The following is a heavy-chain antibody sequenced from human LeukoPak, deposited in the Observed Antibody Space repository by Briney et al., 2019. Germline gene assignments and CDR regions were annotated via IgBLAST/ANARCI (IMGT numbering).Heavy chain of an antibody. D-gene: IGHD6-19*01. CDR3: AKAGDSSGWYKTSYFDY. CDR2: ISGSGGST. V-gene: IGHV3-23*01. J-gene: IGHJ4*02. CDR1: GFAVSSKY. Sequence: GGSLRLSCAVSGFAVSSKYMSSVRQAPGQGLEWVSAISGSGGSTYYTDSVKGRFTISRDNSKNTLYLQMNSLRAEDTAVYYCAKAGDSSGWYKTSYFDYWGQGTLDTVSS.